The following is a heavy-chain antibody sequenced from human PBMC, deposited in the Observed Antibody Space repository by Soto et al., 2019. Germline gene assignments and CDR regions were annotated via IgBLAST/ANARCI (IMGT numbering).Heavy chain of an antibody. J-gene: IGHJ4*02. Sequence: LKVCSRVAGESSTSYVVVFVRKKNGKGLEWMGIIYPGDSDTRYSPSFQGQVTISADKSISTAYLQWSSLKASDTAMYYCARLSTTYYDSSGYLGYFDYWGQATRVTVSS. CDR1: GESSTSYV. V-gene: IGHV5-51*01. CDR3: ARLSTTYYDSSGYLGYFDY. CDR2: IYPGDSDT. D-gene: IGHD3-22*01.